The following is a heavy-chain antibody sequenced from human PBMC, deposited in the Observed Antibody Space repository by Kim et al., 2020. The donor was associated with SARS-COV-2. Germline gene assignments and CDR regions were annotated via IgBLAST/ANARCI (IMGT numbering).Heavy chain of an antibody. V-gene: IGHV1-2*02. CDR3: TVGTTGTVDFDY. Sequence: NYAQKFQGRVTMTRDTSISTAYMELSRLRSDDTAVYYCTVGTTGTVDFDYWGQGTLVTVSS. J-gene: IGHJ4*02. D-gene: IGHD1-1*01.